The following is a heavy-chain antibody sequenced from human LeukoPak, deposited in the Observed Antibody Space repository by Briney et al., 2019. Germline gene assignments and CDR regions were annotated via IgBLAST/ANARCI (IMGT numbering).Heavy chain of an antibody. J-gene: IGHJ3*02. CDR1: GFTFSSYA. CDR3: AKDQILTMIVVVQDAFDI. D-gene: IGHD3-22*01. V-gene: IGHV3-23*01. Sequence: GGSPRLSCAASGFTFSSYAMSWVRQAPGKGLEWVSAISGSGGSTYYADSVKGRFTISRDNSKNTLYLQMNSLRAEDTAVYYCAKDQILTMIVVVQDAFDIWGQGTMVTVSS. CDR2: ISGSGGST.